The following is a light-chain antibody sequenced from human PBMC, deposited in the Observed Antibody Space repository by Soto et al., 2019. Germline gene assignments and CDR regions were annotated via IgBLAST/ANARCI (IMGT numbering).Light chain of an antibody. V-gene: IGLV2-14*03. CDR2: DVS. J-gene: IGLJ2*01. CDR1: SSDVDGYNY. Sequence: QSVLTQPASVSGSPGQSITISCTGASSDVDGYNYVSWFQHHPGKAPKLMIYDVSNRPSGVSDRFSGSKSGNTASLTISGLQAEDEADYYCSSYTSSSTSVVFGGGTKVTVL. CDR3: SSYTSSSTSVV.